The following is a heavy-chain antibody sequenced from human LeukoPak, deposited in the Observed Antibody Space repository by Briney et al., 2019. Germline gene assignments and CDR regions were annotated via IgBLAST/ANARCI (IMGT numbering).Heavy chain of an antibody. D-gene: IGHD5-24*01. CDR2: IYYSGST. Sequence: PSETLSLTCTVSGGSISSYYWSWIRQPPGKGRDGIGYIYYSGSTNYNPSLKSRVTISVDTSKNQFSLKLSSVTAADTAVYYCAREGDGYNAFDYWGQGTLVTVSS. CDR3: AREGDGYNAFDY. CDR1: GGSISSYY. V-gene: IGHV4-59*01. J-gene: IGHJ4*02.